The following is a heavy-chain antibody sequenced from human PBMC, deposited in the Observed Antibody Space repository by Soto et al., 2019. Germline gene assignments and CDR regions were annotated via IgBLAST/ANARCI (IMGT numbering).Heavy chain of an antibody. CDR3: ARDLVDSGADYFYYYGMDV. D-gene: IGHD4-17*01. CDR1: GYTFTSYY. Sequence: QVQLVQSGAEVKKPGASVKVSCKASGYTFTSYYMHWVRQAPGQGLEWMGIINPSGGSTSYAQKFQGRVTMTRDTSTSTVYMELSSLRSEDTAVYYCARDLVDSGADYFYYYGMDVWGQGTTVTVSS. CDR2: INPSGGST. V-gene: IGHV1-46*01. J-gene: IGHJ6*02.